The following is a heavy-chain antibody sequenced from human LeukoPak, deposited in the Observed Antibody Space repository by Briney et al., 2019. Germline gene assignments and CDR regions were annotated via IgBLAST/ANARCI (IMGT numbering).Heavy chain of an antibody. J-gene: IGHJ4*02. CDR3: ASNDFWSGYYYFDY. CDR2: IYTSGST. Sequence: SETLSLTCTVSDGSISSGSYYWSWIRQPAGKGLEWIGRIYTSGSTNYNPSLKSRVTISVDTSKNQFSLKLSSVTAADTAVYYCASNDFWSGYYYFDYWGQGTLVTVSS. D-gene: IGHD3-3*01. CDR1: DGSISSGSYY. V-gene: IGHV4-61*02.